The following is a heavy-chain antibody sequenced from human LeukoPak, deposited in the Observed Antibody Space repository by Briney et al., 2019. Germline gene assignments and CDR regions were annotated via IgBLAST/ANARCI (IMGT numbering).Heavy chain of an antibody. J-gene: IGHJ4*02. CDR1: GFTFSSHA. D-gene: IGHD3-22*01. Sequence: GGSLRLSCAASGFTFSSHAMSWVRQAPGKGLEWVSTISDSGSSTSYAPSVKGRFTISRDNYKIMVYMQINSLRAEDTAVYFCTKDAYDPIGAFTSAYWGRGTLVSVSS. V-gene: IGHV3-23*01. CDR2: ISDSGSST. CDR3: TKDAYDPIGAFTSAY.